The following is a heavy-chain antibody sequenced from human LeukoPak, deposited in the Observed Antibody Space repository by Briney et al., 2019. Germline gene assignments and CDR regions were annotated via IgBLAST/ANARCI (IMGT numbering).Heavy chain of an antibody. J-gene: IGHJ2*01. D-gene: IGHD4-17*01. CDR3: ARDNSCGDYPWYFDL. CDR1: GFTFSSYS. V-gene: IGHV3-21*01. CDR2: ISSSSSYI. Sequence: GGSLRLSCAASGFTFSSYSMNWVRQAPGKGLEWVSSISSSSSYIYYADSVKGRFTISRDNAKNSLYLQMNSLRAEDTAVYYCARDNSCGDYPWYFDLWGRGTLVTVSS.